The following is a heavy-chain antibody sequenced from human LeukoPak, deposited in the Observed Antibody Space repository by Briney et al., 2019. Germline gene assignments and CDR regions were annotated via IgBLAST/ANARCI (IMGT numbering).Heavy chain of an antibody. CDR1: GDSVSSNSAA. D-gene: IGHD6-13*01. CDR3: AREGEGSSWWSSSWYGPLFDY. CDR2: TYYRSKWYN. V-gene: IGHV6-1*01. Sequence: QTLSLTFAISGDSVSSNSAAWHWLRQSPSRGLEWLGRTYYRSKWYNDYAVSVKSRITIYPDTSKNQFSLQLNSVTPEDTAVYYCAREGEGSSWWSSSWYGPLFDYWGQGTLVTVSS. J-gene: IGHJ4*02.